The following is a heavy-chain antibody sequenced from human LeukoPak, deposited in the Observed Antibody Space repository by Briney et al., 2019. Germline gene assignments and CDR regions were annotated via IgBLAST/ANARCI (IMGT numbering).Heavy chain of an antibody. CDR3: AKDLGYGSGSYYKGHDY. Sequence: GGSLRLSCAASGFTFSSYAMSWVRQAPGKGLEWVSAISGSGGSTYYADSVKGRFTISRDSSKNTLYLQMNSLRAEDTAVYYCAKDLGYGSGSYYKGHDYWGQGTLVTVSS. CDR1: GFTFSSYA. CDR2: ISGSGGST. D-gene: IGHD3-10*01. J-gene: IGHJ4*02. V-gene: IGHV3-23*01.